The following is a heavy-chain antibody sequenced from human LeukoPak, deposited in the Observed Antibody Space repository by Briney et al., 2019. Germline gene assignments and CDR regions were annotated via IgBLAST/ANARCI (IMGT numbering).Heavy chain of an antibody. CDR2: IYYSGST. J-gene: IGHJ5*02. V-gene: IGHV4-59*12. Sequence: SETLSLTCTVSGGSISNYYWSWIRQPPGKGLEWIGYIYYSGSTNYNPSLKSRVTISVDKSKNQFSLKLSSVTAADTAVYYCARFEFYIGTSYRGDRWFDPWGQGTLVTVSS. CDR1: GGSISNYY. CDR3: ARFEFYIGTSYRGDRWFDP. D-gene: IGHD2-15*01.